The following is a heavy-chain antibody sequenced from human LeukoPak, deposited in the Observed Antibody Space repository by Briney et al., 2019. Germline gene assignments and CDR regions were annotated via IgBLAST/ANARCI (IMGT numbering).Heavy chain of an antibody. CDR1: GFTFSSYS. V-gene: IGHV3-21*03. Sequence: GSLRLSCAASGFTFSSYSMNWVRQAPGKGLEWVSSISSSSSYIYYADSVKGRFTISRDNAKNSLYLQMNSLRAEDTAVYYCTTDYVWGSYHPPDYWGQGTLVTVSS. CDR2: ISSSSSYI. D-gene: IGHD3-16*02. CDR3: TTDYVWGSYHPPDY. J-gene: IGHJ4*02.